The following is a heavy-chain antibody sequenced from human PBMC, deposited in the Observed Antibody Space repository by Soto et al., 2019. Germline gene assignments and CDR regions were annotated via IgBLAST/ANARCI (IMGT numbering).Heavy chain of an antibody. J-gene: IGHJ5*02. V-gene: IGHV3-23*01. CDR2: ISNDGSTT. D-gene: IGHD3-10*01. CDR3: AKWSGFGDA. CDR1: GFTLSSNS. Sequence: GGSLRLSCAASGFTLSSNSMAWVRQAPGKGLQWVSGISNDGSTTFYIDSVRGRFTISRDTSTNTLYLQMDSLRVEDTAVYFCAKWSGFGDAWGQGTLVTVSS.